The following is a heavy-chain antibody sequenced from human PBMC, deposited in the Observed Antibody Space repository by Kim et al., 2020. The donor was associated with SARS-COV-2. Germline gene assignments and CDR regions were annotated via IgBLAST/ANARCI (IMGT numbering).Heavy chain of an antibody. CDR1: GGSISSGGYY. J-gene: IGHJ4*02. V-gene: IGHV4-31*03. CDR3: ARGQGLITMIVVVVGAFDY. Sequence: LSLTCTVSGGSISSGGYYWSWIRQHPGKGLEWIGYIYYSGSTYYNPSLKSRVTISVDTSKNQFSLKLSSVTAADTAVYYCARGQGLITMIVVVVGAFDYWGQGTLVTVSS. CDR2: IYYSGST. D-gene: IGHD3-22*01.